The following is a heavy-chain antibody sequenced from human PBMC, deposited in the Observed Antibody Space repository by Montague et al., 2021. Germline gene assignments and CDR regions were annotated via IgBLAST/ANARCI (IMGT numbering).Heavy chain of an antibody. V-gene: IGHV3-30-3*01. Sequence: SLRLSCAASGFTFSPFPMHWVRQAPRKGLEWVALISHDGSNKYYADSLRGRFTVSRDNSKNTLYLQTSSLRADDTAVYYCARWRVYYDSGGYAAWGRGTLVTVSS. CDR1: GFTFSPFP. J-gene: IGHJ5*02. CDR2: ISHDGSNK. D-gene: IGHD3-22*01. CDR3: ARWRVYYDSGGYAA.